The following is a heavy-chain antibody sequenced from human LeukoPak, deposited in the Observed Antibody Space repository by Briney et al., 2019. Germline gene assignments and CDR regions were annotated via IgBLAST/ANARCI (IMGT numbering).Heavy chain of an antibody. Sequence: ASVKVACKASGYTFAGYHMHWVRQAPGQGLEWMGWINPNSGGTNYAQKFQGRVTMTRDTSISTAYMELSRLTSDDAAVYYCARDGAVAGTAYPEYWGQGTLVTVSS. J-gene: IGHJ4*02. CDR3: ARDGAVAGTAYPEY. V-gene: IGHV1-2*02. D-gene: IGHD6-19*01. CDR2: INPNSGGT. CDR1: GYTFAGYH.